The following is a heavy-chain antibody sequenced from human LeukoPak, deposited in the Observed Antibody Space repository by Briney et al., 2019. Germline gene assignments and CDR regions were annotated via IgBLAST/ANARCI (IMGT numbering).Heavy chain of an antibody. CDR1: GYTFAAYY. D-gene: IGHD2-21*02. CDR3: ARDRAVAAINWFDP. Sequence: ASVKFSCKASGYTFAAYYMIWVRQAPGQGLEWMGWINPNTGVTNYAQKFQGRVTMTRDTSITTAYMELSRLKSDDTAVYFCARDRAVAAINWFDPWGLGTLVTVSS. V-gene: IGHV1-2*02. J-gene: IGHJ5*02. CDR2: INPNTGVT.